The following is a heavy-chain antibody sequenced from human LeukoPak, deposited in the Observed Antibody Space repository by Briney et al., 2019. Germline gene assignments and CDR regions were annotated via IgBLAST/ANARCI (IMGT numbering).Heavy chain of an antibody. V-gene: IGHV3-43*02. J-gene: IGHJ4*02. CDR1: GFTFDDYA. D-gene: IGHD3-10*01. CDR2: ISGDGGST. Sequence: GGSLRLSCAASGFTFDDYAMHWVRQAPGKGLEWVSLISGDGGSTYFADSVKGRFTISRDNSKNSLYLQMNSLRTEDTALYYCAKNVWFGELFTAPFDYWGQGTLVTVSS. CDR3: AKNVWFGELFTAPFDY.